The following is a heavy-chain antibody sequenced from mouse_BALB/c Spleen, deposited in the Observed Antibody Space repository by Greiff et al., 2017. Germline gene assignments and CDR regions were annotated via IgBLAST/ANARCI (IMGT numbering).Heavy chain of an antibody. J-gene: IGHJ4*01. V-gene: IGHV5-6-5*01. CDR3: ARGQIYYGYQGAMDY. D-gene: IGHD2-2*01. CDR1: GFTFSSYA. CDR2: ISSGGST. Sequence: EVMLVESGGGLVKPGGSLKLSCAASGFTFSSYAMSWVRQTPEKRLEWVASISSGGSTYYPDSVKGRFTISRDNARNILYLQMSSLRSEDTAMYYCARGQIYYGYQGAMDYWGQGTSVTVSS.